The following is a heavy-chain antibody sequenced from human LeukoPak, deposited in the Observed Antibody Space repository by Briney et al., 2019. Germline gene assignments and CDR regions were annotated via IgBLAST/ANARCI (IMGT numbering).Heavy chain of an antibody. CDR3: AGTLGWASSRYPFDG. D-gene: IGHD3-16*02. CDR2: MYYSGNT. J-gene: IGHJ4*02. V-gene: IGHV4-39*01. CDR1: GGSISSSNYS. Sequence: KTSETLSLTCTVSGGSISSSNYSWSWIRQPPGKGLEWIGSMYYSGNTDYNPSLKSRVTISVDTSKNQFSLKVNSVTAADTAVDYCAGTLGWASSRYPFDGWGPGTLVTVSS.